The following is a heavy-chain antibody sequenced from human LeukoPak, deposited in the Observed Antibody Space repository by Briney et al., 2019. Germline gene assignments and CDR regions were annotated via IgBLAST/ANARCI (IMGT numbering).Heavy chain of an antibody. D-gene: IGHD3-3*01. Sequence: SETLSLTCTVSGGSISSSSYYWGWIRQPPGKGLEWIGSIYYSGSTYYNPSLKSRVTISVDTSKNQFSLKLSSVTAADTAVYYCARERDYDFWSGYYFDPWGQGTLVTVSS. CDR3: ARERDYDFWSGYYFDP. V-gene: IGHV4-39*02. CDR1: GGSISSSSYY. CDR2: IYYSGST. J-gene: IGHJ5*02.